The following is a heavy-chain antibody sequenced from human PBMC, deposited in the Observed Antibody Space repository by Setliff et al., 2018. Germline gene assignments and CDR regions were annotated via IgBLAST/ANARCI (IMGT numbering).Heavy chain of an antibody. CDR2: FDPEDGET. J-gene: IGHJ4*02. CDR3: ARDVVGEQQLVRVYFDY. Sequence: ASVKVSCKVSGYTLTELSRHWVRQAPGKGLEWMGGFDPEDGETIYAQKFQGRVTMTTDTSTSTAYMELRSLRSDDTAVYYCARDVVGEQQLVRVYFDYWGQGTLVTVLL. CDR1: GYTLTELS. D-gene: IGHD6-13*01. V-gene: IGHV1-24*01.